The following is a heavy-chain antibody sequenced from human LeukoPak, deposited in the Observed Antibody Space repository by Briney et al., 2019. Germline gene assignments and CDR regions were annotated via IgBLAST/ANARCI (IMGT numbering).Heavy chain of an antibody. J-gene: IGHJ4*02. CDR2: INPNSGGT. Sequence: GASVKVSCKASGYTFTGYYMHWVRQAPGQGLEWMGWINPNSGGTNYAQKFQGRVTMTRDTSISTAYMELSRLRSDDTAVYYCAPQDCTNGVCHSLFDYWGQGTLVTVSS. D-gene: IGHD2-8*01. CDR1: GYTFTGYY. CDR3: APQDCTNGVCHSLFDY. V-gene: IGHV1-2*02.